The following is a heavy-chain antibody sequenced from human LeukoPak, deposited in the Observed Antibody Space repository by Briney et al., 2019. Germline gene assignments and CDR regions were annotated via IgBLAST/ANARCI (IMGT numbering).Heavy chain of an antibody. J-gene: IGHJ4*02. CDR2: ISSSGSTI. Sequence: PGGSLRLSCAASGFTFSSYSMNWVRQAPGKGLEWVSSISSSGSTIYYADSVKGRFTISRDNAKNSLYLQMNSLRAEDTAVYYCASTWVHPDYWGQGTLVTVSS. CDR1: GFTFSSYS. V-gene: IGHV3-21*04. CDR3: ASTWVHPDY. D-gene: IGHD1-1*01.